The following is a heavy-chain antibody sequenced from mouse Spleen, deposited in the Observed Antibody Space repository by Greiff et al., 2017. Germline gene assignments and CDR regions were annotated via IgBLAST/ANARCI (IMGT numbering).Heavy chain of an antibody. CDR2: IDPNSGGT. V-gene: IGHV1-72*01. D-gene: IGHD1-1*01. CDR3: ARLLYYYGSSYGWYFDV. Sequence: QVHVKQPGAELVKPGASVKLSCKASGYTFTSYWMHWVKQRPGRGLEWIGRIDPNSGGTKYNEKFKSKATLTVDKPSSTAYMQLSSLTSEDSAVYYCARLLYYYGSSYGWYFDVWGAGTTVTVSS. CDR1: GYTFTSYW. J-gene: IGHJ1*01.